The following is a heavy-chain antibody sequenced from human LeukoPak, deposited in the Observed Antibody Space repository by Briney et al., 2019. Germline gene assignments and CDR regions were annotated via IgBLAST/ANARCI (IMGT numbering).Heavy chain of an antibody. CDR2: INPNSGGT. CDR3: AREEPAAPLDY. Sequence: ASVKVSCKASGYTFTGYYMHWVRQAPGQGLEWMGRINPNSGGTNYAQKFQGRVTITTDESTSTAYMELRSLRSDDTAVYYCAREEPAAPLDYWGQGTLVTVSS. V-gene: IGHV1-2*06. J-gene: IGHJ4*02. CDR1: GYTFTGYY. D-gene: IGHD2-2*01.